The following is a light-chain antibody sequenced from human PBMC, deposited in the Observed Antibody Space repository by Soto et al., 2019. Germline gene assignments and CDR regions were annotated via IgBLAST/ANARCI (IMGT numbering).Light chain of an antibody. V-gene: IGLV2-23*01. CDR2: EGF. J-gene: IGLJ3*02. CDR1: SNDIGIDKL. CDR3: AAWDDSLAWV. Sequence: QSALTQPASVSGSPGQSITISCTGTSNDIGIDKLVSWYQQHPGRAPKLMIYEGFKRPSGVSDRFSGSKSGNTASLTISGLRAEDEADYYCAAWDDSLAWVFGGGTQLTVL.